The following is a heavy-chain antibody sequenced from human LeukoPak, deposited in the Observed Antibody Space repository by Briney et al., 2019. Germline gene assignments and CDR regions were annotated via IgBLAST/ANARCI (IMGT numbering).Heavy chain of an antibody. D-gene: IGHD2-15*01. CDR1: GFTFSTYW. V-gene: IGHV3-74*01. CDR3: YSPEADY. CDR2: INPEGRGT. J-gene: IGHJ4*02. Sequence: PGGSLRLSCAASGFTFSTYWMHWVRQPPGKGLVWVSRINPEGRGTSYADSVKGRFTISRDNAKDTVYLQMNSLRADDTAVYYCYSPEADYWGRGTLVTVSS.